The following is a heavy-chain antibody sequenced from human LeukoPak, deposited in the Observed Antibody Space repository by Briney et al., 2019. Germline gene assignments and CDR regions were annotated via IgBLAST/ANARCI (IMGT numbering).Heavy chain of an antibody. CDR1: GDTLSNYP. J-gene: IGHJ5*02. V-gene: IGHV1-69*13. D-gene: IGHD3-3*01. Sequence: SVKVSCKTSGDTLSNYPVSWVRQAPGQGLEWMGGILPMFGTAHYAEKFQDRVAISADDSTSTVFMEVRSLKSEDTAVYYCARGPEIVVAGTTFGEYRWFHPWGRGTLLIVSS. CDR2: ILPMFGTA. CDR3: ARGPEIVVAGTTFGEYRWFHP.